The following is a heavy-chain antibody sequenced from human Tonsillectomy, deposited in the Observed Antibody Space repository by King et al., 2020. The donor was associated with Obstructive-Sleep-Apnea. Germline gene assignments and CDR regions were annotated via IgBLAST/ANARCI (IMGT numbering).Heavy chain of an antibody. D-gene: IGHD5-12*01. CDR1: GYSFTSYW. CDR3: ATSHAVYSGYDDDAFDI. J-gene: IGHJ3*02. V-gene: IGHV5-51*01. CDR2: IYPGDSYT. Sequence: QLVQSGAEVKKPGESLKISCKGSGYSFTSYWIGWVRQMPGKGLEWMGIIYPGDSYTRYSPSFQSKVTIAPDKSISTAYLQWSSLKASETAMYYCATSHAVYSGYDDDAFDIWGQGTMVTVSS.